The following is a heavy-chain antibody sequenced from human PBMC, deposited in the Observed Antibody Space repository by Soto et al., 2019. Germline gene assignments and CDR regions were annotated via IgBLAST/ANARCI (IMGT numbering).Heavy chain of an antibody. CDR2: ISAYNGNT. Sequence: ASVQVSCKASGYTFTSYGISWVRQAPGQGLEWMGWISAYNGNTSYAQKLQGRVTMTADTSTSTVYMELSSLRSEDTAVYYCARERIAAAGRVWFDPWGQGTLVTVSS. V-gene: IGHV1-18*04. CDR3: ARERIAAAGRVWFDP. CDR1: GYTFTSYG. D-gene: IGHD6-13*01. J-gene: IGHJ5*02.